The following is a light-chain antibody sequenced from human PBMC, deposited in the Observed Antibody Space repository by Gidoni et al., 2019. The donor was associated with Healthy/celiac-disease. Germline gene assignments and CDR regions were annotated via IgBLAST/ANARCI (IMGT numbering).Light chain of an antibody. Sequence: QSDLTQPASVSGSPGESITISWTVSSSDVGGYNSVSWYQQHPGKAPKLIIYEVSNRPSGVSNRFSGSQSGNTASLTISVLQAEDEADYYCSSYTSSSTLVVFGGGTKLTVL. V-gene: IGLV2-14*01. CDR2: EVS. CDR3: SSYTSSSTLVV. J-gene: IGLJ2*01. CDR1: SSDVGGYNS.